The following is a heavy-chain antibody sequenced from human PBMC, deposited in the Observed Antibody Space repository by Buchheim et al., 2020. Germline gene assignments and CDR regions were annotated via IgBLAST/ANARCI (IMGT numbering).Heavy chain of an antibody. CDR2: ISDSGGTT. CDR1: GFTFSDYY. V-gene: IGHV3-23*01. CDR3: AKDQDSVFPPFDYYGMDI. J-gene: IGHJ6*02. Sequence: EVQLLESGGGLVQPGGSLRLSCAASGFTFSDYYMSWVRQAPGKGLEWVSGISDSGGTTFYADSVKGRFTISRDNFKDTLFLQMNSLRAEDTAVYYCAKDQDSVFPPFDYYGMDIWGQGTT. D-gene: IGHD5/OR15-5a*01.